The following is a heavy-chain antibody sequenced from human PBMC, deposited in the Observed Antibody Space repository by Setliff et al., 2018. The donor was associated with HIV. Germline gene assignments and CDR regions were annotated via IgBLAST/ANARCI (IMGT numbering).Heavy chain of an antibody. CDR3: ARLSKYYDFWTPNY. D-gene: IGHD3-3*01. J-gene: IGHJ4*02. CDR1: GYTFTNYW. Sequence: RGESLKISCKASGYTFTNYWVGWVRQMPGNGLEWVGLIWPDDSDTIYSPSFQGQVTLSADKSITTVYLQWSSLEAPDTAMYYGARLSKYYDFWTPNYWGQGTLVTVSS. CDR2: IWPDDSDT. V-gene: IGHV5-51*01.